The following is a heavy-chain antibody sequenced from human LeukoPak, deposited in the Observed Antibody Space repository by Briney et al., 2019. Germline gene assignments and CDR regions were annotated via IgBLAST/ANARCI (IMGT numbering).Heavy chain of an antibody. Sequence: GGPLRLSCAASGFAFSDFYMFWIRQAPGKGLEWISYISNSGSTLYYADSVKGRFTISRDNDKNLLYLQMNSLRADDTAVHYCARDALGSYDYWGQGTLVTVSS. D-gene: IGHD3-10*01. V-gene: IGHV3-11*01. CDR1: GFAFSDFY. CDR3: ARDALGSYDY. CDR2: ISNSGSTL. J-gene: IGHJ4*02.